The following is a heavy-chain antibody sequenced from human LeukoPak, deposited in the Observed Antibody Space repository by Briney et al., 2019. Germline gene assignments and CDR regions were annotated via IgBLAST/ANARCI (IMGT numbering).Heavy chain of an antibody. Sequence: PGGSLRLSCAASGFTFGSYAMSWVRQAPGKGLEWVSAITGDGGTPWYADSVRGRSTISRDNSKNTVYLQMMSLRAEDTAVYFCARDRHYPRDQLDYRGQGTLVTVSS. D-gene: IGHD1-26*01. CDR3: ARDRHYPRDQLDY. J-gene: IGHJ4*02. CDR1: GFTFGSYA. V-gene: IGHV3-23*01. CDR2: ITGDGGTP.